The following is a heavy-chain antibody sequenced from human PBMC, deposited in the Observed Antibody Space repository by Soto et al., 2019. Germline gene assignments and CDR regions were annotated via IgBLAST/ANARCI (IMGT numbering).Heavy chain of an antibody. V-gene: IGHV4-31*03. CDR2: IYYSGST. D-gene: IGHD3-10*01. CDR1: VGSISSGGYY. J-gene: IGHJ4*02. Sequence: SETTYLTCTVSVGSISSGGYYWSWIRQHPGKGLEWIGYIYYSGSTYYNPSLKSRVTISVDTSKNQFPLKLSSVTAADTAVYYCARSTPYGSGSYKRYYFDYWGQGTLVTVSS. CDR3: ARSTPYGSGSYKRYYFDY.